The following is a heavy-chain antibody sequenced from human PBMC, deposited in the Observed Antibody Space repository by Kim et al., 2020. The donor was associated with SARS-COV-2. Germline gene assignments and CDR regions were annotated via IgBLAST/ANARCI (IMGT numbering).Heavy chain of an antibody. V-gene: IGHV4-34*01. J-gene: IGHJ4*02. D-gene: IGHD5-18*01. Sequence: SETLSLTCAVYGGSFSGYYWSWIRQPPGKGLEWIGEINHSGSTNYNPSLKSRVTISVDTSKNQFSLKLSSVTAADTAVYYCASSEYSYGYLDYWGQGTLVTVSS. CDR1: GGSFSGYY. CDR2: INHSGST. CDR3: ASSEYSYGYLDY.